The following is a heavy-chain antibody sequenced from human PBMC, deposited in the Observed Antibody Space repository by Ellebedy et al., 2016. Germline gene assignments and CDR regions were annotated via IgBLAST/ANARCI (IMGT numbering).Heavy chain of an antibody. CDR3: ARGGVVVPGRLEIGYHHYGMDV. D-gene: IGHD2-15*01. CDR2: IGARGDST. V-gene: IGHV3-23*01. J-gene: IGHJ6*02. CDR1: GFTFKTFA. Sequence: GESLKISXAASGFTFKTFAMSWVRQVPGKGLEWVSRIGARGDSTSYADSLKGRFIISRDNARNSLFLQMTSLRAEDTAVYYCARGGVVVPGRLEIGYHHYGMDVWGQGTTVTVSS.